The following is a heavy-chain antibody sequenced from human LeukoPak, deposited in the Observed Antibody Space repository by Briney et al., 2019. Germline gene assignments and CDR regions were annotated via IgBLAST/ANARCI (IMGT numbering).Heavy chain of an antibody. J-gene: IGHJ6*03. V-gene: IGHV3-11*01. D-gene: IGHD3-10*01. CDR1: GFTFSDYY. CDR3: ARDYYGSGSYYNPSGSYFYYMDA. Sequence: GGFLRLSCAASGFTFSDYYMSWIRQAPGKGLEWVSYISSSGSTIYYADSVKGRFTISRDNAKNSLYLQMNSLRAEDTAVYYCARDYYGSGSYYNPSGSYFYYMDAWGKGTTVTVSS. CDR2: ISSSGSTI.